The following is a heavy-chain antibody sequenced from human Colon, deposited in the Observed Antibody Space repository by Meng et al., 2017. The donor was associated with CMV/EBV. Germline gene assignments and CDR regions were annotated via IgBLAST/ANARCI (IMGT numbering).Heavy chain of an antibody. J-gene: IGHJ6*02. CDR2: INHSGST. CDR1: GGSFSGYY. V-gene: IGHV4-34*01. CDR3: ARGGRQYSGSYHPYYYYGMDV. D-gene: IGHD1-26*01. Sequence: SETLSLTCAVYGGSFSGYYWSWIRQPPGKGLEWIGEINHSGSTNYNPSLKSRVTISVDTSKNQFSLKLSSVTAADTAVYYCARGGRQYSGSYHPYYYYGMDVWGQGTTVTVS.